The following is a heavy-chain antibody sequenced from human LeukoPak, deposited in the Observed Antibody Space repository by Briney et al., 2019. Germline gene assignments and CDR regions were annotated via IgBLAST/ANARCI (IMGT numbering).Heavy chain of an antibody. CDR1: GGTFSSYA. J-gene: IGHJ4*02. D-gene: IGHD3-3*01. Sequence: GASVKVSCKASGGTFSSYAISWVRQAPGQGLEWMGRIIPILGIANYAQKFQGRVTITADKSTSTAYMELSSLRSEDTAVYYCARVLGEWLSLGCFDYWGQGTLVTVSS. CDR3: ARVLGEWLSLGCFDY. CDR2: IIPILGIA. V-gene: IGHV1-69*04.